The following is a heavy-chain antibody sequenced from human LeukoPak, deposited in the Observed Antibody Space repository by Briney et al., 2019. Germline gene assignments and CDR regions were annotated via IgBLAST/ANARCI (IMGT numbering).Heavy chain of an antibody. Sequence: GESLKISCKGSGYSFTSYWIGWVRQMPGKGLGWMGIIYPGDSDTRYSPSFQGQVTISADKSISTAYLQWSSLKASDTAMYYCARHGRGVGGSYPMDVWGKGTTVTVSS. D-gene: IGHD1-26*01. CDR2: IYPGDSDT. CDR3: ARHGRGVGGSYPMDV. V-gene: IGHV5-51*01. J-gene: IGHJ6*04. CDR1: GYSFTSYW.